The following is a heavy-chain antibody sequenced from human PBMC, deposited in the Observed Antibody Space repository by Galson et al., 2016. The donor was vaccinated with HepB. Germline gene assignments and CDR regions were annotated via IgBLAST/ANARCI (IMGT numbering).Heavy chain of an antibody. V-gene: IGHV3-43*01. D-gene: IGHD1-26*01. Sequence: SLRLSCAASGFTFDDSTMHWVRQGPGKGLEWVSVISWDGASTHYAAAVKGRFTVSRDNSRNSLYLQMNSLRIEDTALYYCAKDIVTGTYFGVGVYPYFYGRDGWGQGTRSPSP. CDR1: GFTFDDST. CDR3: AKDIVTGTYFGVGVYPYFYGRDG. CDR2: ISWDGAST. J-gene: IGHJ6*02.